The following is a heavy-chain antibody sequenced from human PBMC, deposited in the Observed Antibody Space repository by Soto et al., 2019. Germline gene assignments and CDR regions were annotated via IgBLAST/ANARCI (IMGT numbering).Heavy chain of an antibody. V-gene: IGHV3-30*18. CDR3: AKVIQGYYYYMDV. CDR1: GFTFSSYG. CDR2: ISYDGSNK. J-gene: IGHJ6*03. Sequence: QVQLVESGGGVVQPGRSLRLSCAASGFTFSSYGMHWVRQAPGKGLEWVAVISYDGSNKYYADSVKGRFTISRDNSMNTLYLQMNSLRAEDTAVYYCAKVIQGYYYYMDVWGKGTTVTVSS.